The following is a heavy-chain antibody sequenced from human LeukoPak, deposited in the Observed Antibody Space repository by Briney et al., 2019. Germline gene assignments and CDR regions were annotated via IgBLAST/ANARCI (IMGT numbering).Heavy chain of an antibody. D-gene: IGHD3-10*01. CDR1: GGTFSSYA. CDR2: IVVGSGNT. J-gene: IGHJ3*02. V-gene: IGHV1-58*02. CDR3: ARDLTGGEWDAFDI. Sequence: SVKVSCKASGGTFSSYAISWVRQAPGQGLEWIGWIVVGSGNTNYAQKFQERVTITRDMSTSTAYMELSSLRSEDTAVYYCARDLTGGEWDAFDIWGQGTMVTVSS.